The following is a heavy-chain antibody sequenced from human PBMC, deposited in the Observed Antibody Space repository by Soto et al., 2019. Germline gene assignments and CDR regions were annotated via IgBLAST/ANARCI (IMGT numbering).Heavy chain of an antibody. CDR2: ISYDGGNI. Sequence: PGGSLRLSCEASGFAFRSYAMHWVRQAPGKGLEWVGVISYDGGNIYYADSVKGRFTISRDNSKNTLYVQVKSLRPEDTAVYYCAKGILSATIGPYAMDVWCQGTTVTVSS. J-gene: IGHJ6*02. V-gene: IGHV3-30*18. CDR3: AKGILSATIGPYAMDV. D-gene: IGHD3-16*01. CDR1: GFAFRSYA.